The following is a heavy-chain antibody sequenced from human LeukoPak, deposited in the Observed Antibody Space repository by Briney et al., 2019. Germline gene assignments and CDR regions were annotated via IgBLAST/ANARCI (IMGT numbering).Heavy chain of an antibody. Sequence: GGSLRLSCAASGFTFDDYGMSWVRQAPRKGLEWVSGINWNGGSTGYADSVKGRFTISRDNAKNSLYLQMNSLRAEDTALYYCARGDYGGNSDHDAFDIWGQGTMVTVSS. CDR3: ARGDYGGNSDHDAFDI. CDR1: GFTFDDYG. D-gene: IGHD4-23*01. J-gene: IGHJ3*02. V-gene: IGHV3-20*04. CDR2: INWNGGST.